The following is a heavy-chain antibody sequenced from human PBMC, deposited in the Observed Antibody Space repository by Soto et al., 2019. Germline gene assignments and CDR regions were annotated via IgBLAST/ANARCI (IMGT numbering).Heavy chain of an antibody. J-gene: IGHJ3*02. D-gene: IGHD4-17*01. CDR1: GGSISNYY. CDR3: ARFLATVVTPVKAFDI. V-gene: IGHV4-59*12. Sequence: SETLSLTCTVSGGSISNYYWSWIRQPPGKGLEWIGYIYYSGNTNYNPSLRSRVTISVDISKDQFSLKLTSVTAADTAVYYCARFLATVVTPVKAFDIWGQGTMVTVSS. CDR2: IYYSGNT.